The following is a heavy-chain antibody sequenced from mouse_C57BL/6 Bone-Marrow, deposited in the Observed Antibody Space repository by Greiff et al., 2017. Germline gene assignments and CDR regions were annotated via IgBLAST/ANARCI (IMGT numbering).Heavy chain of an antibody. CDR3: TTGLNGT. D-gene: IGHD4-1*01. CDR1: GFNIKDDY. CDR2: IDPENGDT. J-gene: IGHJ2*01. V-gene: IGHV14-4*01. Sequence: VQLQQSGAELVRPGASVKLSCTASGFNIKDDYMHWVKQRPEQGLEWIGWIDPENGDTEYASKFQGKATITADTSSNTAYLQLSSLTSEDTAVYYCTTGLNGTWGQGTTLTVSS.